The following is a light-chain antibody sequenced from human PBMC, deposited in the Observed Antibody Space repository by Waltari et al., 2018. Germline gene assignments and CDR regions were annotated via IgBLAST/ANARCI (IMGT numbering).Light chain of an antibody. V-gene: IGKV3-11*01. J-gene: IGKJ5*01. CDR3: QQRKTWPIT. CDR2: GAS. Sequence: EIVLTQSPATLSLSPGERATLSCRASQSVSSFLAWYQQKRGQAPRLRIYGASTRATGIPARFSGSGSGTDFTLTISSLEPEDFAVYYCQQRKTWPITFGQGTRLEIK. CDR1: QSVSSF.